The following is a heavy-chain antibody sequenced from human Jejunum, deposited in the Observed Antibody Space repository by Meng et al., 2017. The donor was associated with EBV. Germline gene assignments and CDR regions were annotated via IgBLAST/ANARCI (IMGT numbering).Heavy chain of an antibody. CDR3: ATSMSGYSYGYS. J-gene: IGHJ5*02. Sequence: VQGVESGPGLVQPSGALLLTGAGSGASISSSHWWSWGRQAPGEGLEWIGEIYYTGRTNYNPSLKSRVSMSIDKSKNQFSLNLNSVTVADTAVYYCATSMSGYSYGYSWGQGTLVTVSS. V-gene: IGHV4-4*02. CDR1: GASISSSHW. D-gene: IGHD5-12*01. CDR2: IYYTGRT.